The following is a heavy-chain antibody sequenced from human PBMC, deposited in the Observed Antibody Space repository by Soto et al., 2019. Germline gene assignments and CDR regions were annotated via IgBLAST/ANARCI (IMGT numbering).Heavy chain of an antibody. J-gene: IGHJ6*02. CDR1: GGSISSSNW. CDR3: ARVPYYFDSSGYPGYGMDV. V-gene: IGHV4-4*02. Sequence: PSETLSLTCGISGGSISSSNWWTWVRQPPGXGLEWIGEIYHSGSTNYNPSLQSRVTILIDKSKNQFSLTLTFVTAADTAVYYCARVPYYFDSSGYPGYGMDVWGQGTTVTVSS. D-gene: IGHD3-22*01. CDR2: IYHSGST.